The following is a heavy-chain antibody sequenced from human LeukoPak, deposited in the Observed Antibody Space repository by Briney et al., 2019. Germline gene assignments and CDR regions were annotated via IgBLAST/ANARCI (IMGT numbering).Heavy chain of an antibody. D-gene: IGHD2-2*01. CDR1: GGSFSSYY. Sequence: SETLSLTCAVYGGSFSSYYWSWIRQPPGRGLEWIGEINHSGSTNYNPSLKSRVTISVDTSKNQFSLKLSSVTAADTAVYCCGVSSSSSKGSFDYWGQGTLVTVSS. CDR3: GVSSSSSKGSFDY. V-gene: IGHV4-34*01. J-gene: IGHJ4*02. CDR2: INHSGST.